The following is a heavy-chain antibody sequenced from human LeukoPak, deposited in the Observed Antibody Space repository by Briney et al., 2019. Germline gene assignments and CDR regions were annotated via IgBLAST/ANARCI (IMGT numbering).Heavy chain of an antibody. D-gene: IGHD3-10*01. Sequence: GGSLRLSCAASGFTVSSNYMSWVRQAPGKGLEWVSYISGSGSTIYYADSVKGRFTISRDNAKNSLYLQMNSLRAEDTAVYYCANTMADAFDIWGQGTMVTVSS. J-gene: IGHJ3*02. V-gene: IGHV3-11*04. CDR2: ISGSGSTI. CDR1: GFTVSSNY. CDR3: ANTMADAFDI.